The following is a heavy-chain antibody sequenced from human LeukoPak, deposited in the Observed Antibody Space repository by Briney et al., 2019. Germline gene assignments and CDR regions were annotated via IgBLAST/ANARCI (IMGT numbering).Heavy chain of an antibody. J-gene: IGHJ4*01. CDR3: ARDHRYAFDN. CDR1: GFNLSNYR. CDR2: IGIRRGNT. D-gene: IGHD5-12*01. V-gene: IGHV3-48*01. Sequence: QPGGSLRLACAAYGFNLSNYRMKWVREAGGKGREWVSYIGIRRGNTKYADCVKGRFTISRDKARNSLYLQMNSLRVDDTAVYYCARDHRYAFDNWGHGTLVTVSS.